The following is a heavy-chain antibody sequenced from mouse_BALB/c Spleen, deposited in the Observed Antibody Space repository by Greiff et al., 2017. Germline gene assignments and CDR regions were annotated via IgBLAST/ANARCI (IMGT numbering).Heavy chain of an antibody. CDR3: ARREKLGNYSWFAY. V-gene: IGHV1-63*02. D-gene: IGHD2-1*01. J-gene: IGHJ3*01. Sequence: QVQLQQSGAELVRPGTSVKISCKASGYTFTNYWLGWVKQRPGHGLEWIGDIYPGGGYTNYNEKFKGKATLTADTSSSTAYMQLSSLTSEDSAVYFCARREKLGNYSWFAYWGQGTLVTVSA. CDR1: GYTFTNYW. CDR2: IYPGGGYT.